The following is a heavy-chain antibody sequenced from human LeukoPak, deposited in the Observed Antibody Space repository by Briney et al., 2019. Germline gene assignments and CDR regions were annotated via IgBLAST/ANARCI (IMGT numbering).Heavy chain of an antibody. CDR1: GYTFSIYG. D-gene: IGHD4-17*01. V-gene: IGHV1-18*04. Sequence: ASVKVSCKASGYTFSIYGISWVRQAPGQGREWMGWISVYNGDTNYSQKLQGRVTMTTDTSTSTAYMELRSLRSDDTAVYYCARGITVTTFRNYFDPWGQGTLVTVSS. J-gene: IGHJ5*02. CDR2: ISVYNGDT. CDR3: ARGITVTTFRNYFDP.